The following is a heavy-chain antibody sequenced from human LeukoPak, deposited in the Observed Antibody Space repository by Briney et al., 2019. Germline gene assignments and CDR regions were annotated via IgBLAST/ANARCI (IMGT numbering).Heavy chain of an antibody. CDR2: INPNSGDT. CDR3: ARDYCINGVCYSRFEN. Sequence: ASVKVSCKASGYTFHDYYIHWVRQAPGQGPEWMGWINPNSGDTISAQIFQGRVTMTRDTSIITAYLELRRLRSDDTAVYFCARDYCINGVCYSRFENWGQGTLVTVSS. D-gene: IGHD2-8*01. V-gene: IGHV1-2*02. CDR1: GYTFHDYY. J-gene: IGHJ4*02.